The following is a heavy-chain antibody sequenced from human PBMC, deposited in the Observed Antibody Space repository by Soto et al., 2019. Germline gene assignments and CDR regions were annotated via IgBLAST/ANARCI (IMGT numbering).Heavy chain of an antibody. CDR1: GGSISSYY. J-gene: IGHJ6*03. CDR2: IYHSGST. CDR3: ARLSYYYYYMDV. Sequence: SETLSLTCTVSGGSISSYYWSWIRQPPGKGLEWIGYIYHSGSTNYNPSLKSRVTISVDTSKNQFSLKLISVTAADTAVYFCARLSYYYYYMDVWGKGTTVTVSS. V-gene: IGHV4-59*08.